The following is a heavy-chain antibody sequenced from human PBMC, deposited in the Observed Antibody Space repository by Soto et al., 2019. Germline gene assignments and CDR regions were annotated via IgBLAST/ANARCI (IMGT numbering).Heavy chain of an antibody. D-gene: IGHD3-16*01. CDR2: IGYDAIYK. V-gene: IGHV3-30-3*02. CDR1: GFTFDEHS. J-gene: IGHJ4*02. CDR3: VKSLITLGESQSSFFDY. Sequence: QVQLEESGGGVVQPGGSLRLSCAASGFTFDEHSMHWVRQAPDKGLEWVAAIGYDAIYKFYADSVEGRFTISRDNANNTLYLQMNSLRNEDTAVYYCVKSLITLGESQSSFFDYWGQGTLVSVSS.